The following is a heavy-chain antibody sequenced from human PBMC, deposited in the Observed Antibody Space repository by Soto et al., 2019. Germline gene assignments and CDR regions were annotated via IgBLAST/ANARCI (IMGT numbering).Heavy chain of an antibody. CDR3: ARKAWVRFDY. CDR2: VFHTGNT. Sequence: SETLSLTCTVSGDSMTRSVWWTWVRRPPGKGLEWIGEVFHTGNTNHNPSLKSRVTMSVDKSTNEFSLKVTSVNAADTAIYYCARKAWVRFDYWGQGALVTVSS. V-gene: IGHV4-4*02. CDR1: GDSMTRSVW. J-gene: IGHJ4*02. D-gene: IGHD7-27*01.